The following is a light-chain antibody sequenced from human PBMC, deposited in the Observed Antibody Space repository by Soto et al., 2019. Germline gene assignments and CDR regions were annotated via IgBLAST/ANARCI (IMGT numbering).Light chain of an antibody. CDR2: EVS. CDR1: SSDVGSYNR. V-gene: IGLV2-18*02. J-gene: IGLJ1*01. Sequence: LAQPPSVSGSPGQSVAISCTGTSSDVGSYNRVSWYQQPPGAAPKLMIYEVSNRPSGVPDHFSGSKSGNTASLTISGLQAEDEADYYCNSYTGSSTYVFGTGTKVTVL. CDR3: NSYTGSSTYV.